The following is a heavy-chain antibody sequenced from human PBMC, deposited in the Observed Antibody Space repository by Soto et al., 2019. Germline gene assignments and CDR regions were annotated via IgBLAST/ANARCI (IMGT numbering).Heavy chain of an antibody. CDR3: AKASSLIPWGSNH. CDR2: ISASGDIT. J-gene: IGHJ5*02. Sequence: EVQLLESGGGLIQPGGSLRLSCAASGFTFTTYAMRWVRQAPGKGLEWVSAISASGDITYYADSVKARFTISRDSSKNTLYLQMSGLRAADTAIYYCAKASSLIPWGSNHWGQGTLVTVSS. D-gene: IGHD3-10*01. V-gene: IGHV3-23*01. CDR1: GFTFTTYA.